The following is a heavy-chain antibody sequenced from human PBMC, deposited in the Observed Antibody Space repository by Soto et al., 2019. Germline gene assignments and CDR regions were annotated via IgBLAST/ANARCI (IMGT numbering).Heavy chain of an antibody. CDR1: GGTFSSYA. V-gene: IGHV1-69*06. D-gene: IGHD3-10*01. CDR2: IIPIFGTA. Sequence: QVQLVQSGAEVKKPGSSVKVSCKASGGTFSSYAISWVRQAPGQGLEWKGGIIPIFGTANYAQKFQGRVTINADKSTSTAYLELSSLRSEDTAVYYCARDQVTIVRGVITGWFDPWGQGTLVT. J-gene: IGHJ5*02. CDR3: ARDQVTIVRGVITGWFDP.